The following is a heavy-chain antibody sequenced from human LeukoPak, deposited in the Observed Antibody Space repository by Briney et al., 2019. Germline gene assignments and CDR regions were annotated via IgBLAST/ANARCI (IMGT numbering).Heavy chain of an antibody. J-gene: IGHJ5*02. CDR3: ARGVYYGSGSYIGDP. CDR1: GFTFGTYS. Sequence: GGSLRLSCAASGFTFGTYSMSWVRQAPGKGLEWVSGIYGNGGRTFYADSVKGRFTISRDNSKNTLYLQMNSLRAEDTAVYYCARGVYYGSGSYIGDPWGQGTLVTVSS. CDR2: IYGNGGRT. D-gene: IGHD3-10*01. V-gene: IGHV3-23*01.